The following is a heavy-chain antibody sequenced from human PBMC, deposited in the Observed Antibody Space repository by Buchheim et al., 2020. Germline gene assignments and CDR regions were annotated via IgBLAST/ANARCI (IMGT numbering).Heavy chain of an antibody. V-gene: IGHV3-48*02. J-gene: IGHJ5*02. D-gene: IGHD6-13*01. CDR2: ISSSSSTI. CDR3: ARDNRQQLTFHP. CDR1: GFTFSSYS. Sequence: EVQLVESGGGLVQPGGSLRLSCAASGFTFSSYSMNWVRQAPGKGLEWVSYISSSSSTIYYADSVKGRFTISRDNAKNSLYSQMNSLRDEDTAVYYCARDNRQQLTFHPWGQGTL.